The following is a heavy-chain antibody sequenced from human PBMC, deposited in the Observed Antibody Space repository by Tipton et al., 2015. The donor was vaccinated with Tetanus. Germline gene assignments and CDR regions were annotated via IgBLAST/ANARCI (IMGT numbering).Heavy chain of an antibody. CDR1: GFTFSSYG. CDR2: ISYDGSNK. J-gene: IGHJ4*02. D-gene: IGHD3-22*01. CDR3: AKGAYYYDSSGYYLLDY. V-gene: IGHV3-30*18. Sequence: SLRLSCAASGFTFSSYGMHWVRQAPGKGLEWVAVISYDGSNKYYADSVKDRFTISRDNSKNTLYLQMNSLRAEDTAVYYCAKGAYYYDSSGYYLLDYWGQGTLVTVSS.